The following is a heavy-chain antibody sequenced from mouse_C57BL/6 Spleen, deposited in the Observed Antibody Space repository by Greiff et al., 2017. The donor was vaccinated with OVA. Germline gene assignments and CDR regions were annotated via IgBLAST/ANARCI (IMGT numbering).Heavy chain of an antibody. J-gene: IGHJ3*01. V-gene: IGHV3-6*01. D-gene: IGHD1-1*01. CDR2: ISYDGSN. Sequence: VQLKQSGPGLVKPSQSLSLTCSVTGYSITSGYYWNWIRQFPGNKLEWMGYISYDGSNNYNPSLKNRISITRDTSKNQFFLKLNSVTTEDTATYYCASYYYGFAYWGQGTLVTVSA. CDR1: GYSITSGYY. CDR3: ASYYYGFAY.